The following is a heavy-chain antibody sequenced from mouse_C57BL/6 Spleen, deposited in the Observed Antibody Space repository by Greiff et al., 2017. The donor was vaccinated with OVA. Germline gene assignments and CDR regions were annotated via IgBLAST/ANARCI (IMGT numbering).Heavy chain of an antibody. Sequence: EVKLQESGPVLVKPGASVKMSCKASGYTFTDYYMNWVKQSHGQSLEWIGVINPYNGGTSYNQKFKGKATLTVDKSYSTAYMELNSLTSEDSAVYYCARRGYDGYHDYWGQGTTLTVSS. J-gene: IGHJ2*01. CDR3: ARRGYDGYHDY. CDR2: INPYNGGT. D-gene: IGHD2-3*01. CDR1: GYTFTDYY. V-gene: IGHV1-19*01.